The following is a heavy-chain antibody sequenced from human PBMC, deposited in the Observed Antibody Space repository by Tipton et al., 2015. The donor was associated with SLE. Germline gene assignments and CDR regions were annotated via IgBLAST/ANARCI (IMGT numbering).Heavy chain of an antibody. Sequence: TLSLTCTVSGGSITDYYWSWIRQPPGKGLEWIGYIYYTGSTNYNPSLKSRVTMSVDPSKNHFSLTLSSVTAADTAVYFCARDSPTGEGDYWGQGTLVTVPS. V-gene: IGHV4-59*01. CDR1: GGSITDYY. D-gene: IGHD7-27*01. J-gene: IGHJ4*02. CDR3: ARDSPTGEGDY. CDR2: IYYTGST.